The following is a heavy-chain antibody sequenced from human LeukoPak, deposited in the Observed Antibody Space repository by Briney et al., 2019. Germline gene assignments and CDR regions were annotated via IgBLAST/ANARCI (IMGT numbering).Heavy chain of an antibody. V-gene: IGHV3-53*05. J-gene: IGHJ4*02. CDR1: GFTVSSNY. CDR3: AKGSYYDSSGYLTS. Sequence: GGSLRLSCAASGFTVSSNYMSWVRQAPGKGLEWVSIIYSGGSTFYADSVKGRFTISRDNSKNTLYLQMNSLRAEDTAVYYCAKGSYYDSSGYLTSWGQGTLVTVSS. D-gene: IGHD3-22*01. CDR2: IYSGGST.